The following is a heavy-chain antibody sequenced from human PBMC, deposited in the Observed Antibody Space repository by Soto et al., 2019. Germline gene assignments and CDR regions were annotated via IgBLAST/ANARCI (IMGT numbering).Heavy chain of an antibody. CDR3: ARNASGRGWFDP. Sequence: QVQLKESGPRLVRPSETLSLTCSVSGGSVKSPSHYWSWIRQSPGKGLEWIGNVYYIGTTDYNPSLENRVTILVDRSDNHFSLKLRSATVDDTAVYYCARNASGRGWFDPWGQGVPVTVSS. V-gene: IGHV4-61*03. D-gene: IGHD3-10*01. CDR2: VYYIGTT. CDR1: GGSVKSPSHY. J-gene: IGHJ5*02.